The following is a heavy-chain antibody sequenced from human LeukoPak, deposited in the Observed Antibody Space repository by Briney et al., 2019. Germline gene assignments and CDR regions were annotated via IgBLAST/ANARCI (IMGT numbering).Heavy chain of an antibody. J-gene: IGHJ4*02. D-gene: IGHD6-19*01. CDR2: ITNDGDST. CDR3: AKDLMYASGWSDY. CDR1: GFTFSSYA. V-gene: IGHV3-23*01. Sequence: AGGSLRLSCAASGFTFSSYAMSWVRQGPGKGLEWVSSITNDGDSTYSADSVKGRFAISRDNSKNTLSLQMNSLRAEGTAVYYCAKDLMYASGWSDYWGQGTLVTVSS.